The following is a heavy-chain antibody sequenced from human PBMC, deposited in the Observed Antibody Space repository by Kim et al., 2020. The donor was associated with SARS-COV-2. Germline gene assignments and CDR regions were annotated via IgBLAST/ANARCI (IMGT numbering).Heavy chain of an antibody. V-gene: IGHV3-7*03. CDR3: GRESTETTEGD. Sequence: GGSLRLSCAAPRIPFRNYWMSWVRQAPGKGLEWVANINQDGSDKNYVDSVKGRFTVSRDNAEKSLYLQMNSLRAEDTAVYYCGRESTETTEGDWGHGTLVTVSS. J-gene: IGHJ4*01. D-gene: IGHD4-17*01. CDR1: RIPFRNYW. CDR2: INQDGSDK.